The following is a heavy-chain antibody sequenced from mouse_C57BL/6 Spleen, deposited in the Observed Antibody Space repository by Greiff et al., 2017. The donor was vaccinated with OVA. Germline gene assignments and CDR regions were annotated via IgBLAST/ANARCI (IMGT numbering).Heavy chain of an antibody. V-gene: IGHV1-66*01. D-gene: IGHD2-2*01. J-gene: IGHJ2*01. CDR3: ARSRGSTMVTTGGVFDY. CDR2: IYPGSGNT. Sequence: QVQLQQSGPELVKPGASVKISCKASGYSFTSYYIHWVKQRPGQGLEWIGWIYPGSGNTKYNEKFKGKATLTADTSSSTAYMQRSSLTSEDSAVYYCARSRGSTMVTTGGVFDYWGQGTTLTVSS. CDR1: GYSFTSYY.